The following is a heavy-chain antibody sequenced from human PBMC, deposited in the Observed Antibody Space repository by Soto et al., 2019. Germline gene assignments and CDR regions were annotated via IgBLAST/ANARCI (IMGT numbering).Heavy chain of an antibody. CDR1: GGSISTSNW. D-gene: IGHD6-13*01. J-gene: IGHJ4*02. V-gene: IGHV4-4*02. CDR2: VYRTGST. Sequence: QVQLQESGPGLVKPSGTLSLTCAVSGGSISTSNWWSWVRQPPGKGLEWIGEVYRTGSTNYNPSLESRLTIPVDKSKTPSSLTLTSGPAADTAVYYCARARATIAAAAIFDCWGQGTLVTVSS. CDR3: ARARATIAAAAIFDC.